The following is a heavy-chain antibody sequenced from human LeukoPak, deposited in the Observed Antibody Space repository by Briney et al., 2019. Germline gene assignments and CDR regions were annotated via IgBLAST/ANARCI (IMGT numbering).Heavy chain of an antibody. CDR2: IIPILGIA. CDR3: ARRAVAGPSFDY. Sequence: ASGKVSCKASGGTFSGYAISWVRQAPEQGLEWMGRIIPILGIANYAQKFQGRVTITADKSTSTAYMELSSLRSEDTAVYYCARRAVAGPSFDYWGQGTLVTVSS. CDR1: GGTFSGYA. D-gene: IGHD6-19*01. J-gene: IGHJ4*02. V-gene: IGHV1-69*04.